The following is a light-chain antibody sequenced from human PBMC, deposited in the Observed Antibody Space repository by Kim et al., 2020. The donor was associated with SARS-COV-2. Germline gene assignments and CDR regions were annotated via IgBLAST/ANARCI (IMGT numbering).Light chain of an antibody. CDR3: SSYTSANTVV. Sequence: QSVVTQPASVSGSPGQSITISCTGTSSDVGGYNFVSWYQQHPGQVPKLMIYDVSDRPSGVSNRFSGSKSGDTASLTISGLQAEDEADYYCSSYTSANTVVFGGGTQLIVL. J-gene: IGLJ2*01. CDR2: DVS. CDR1: SSDVGGYNF. V-gene: IGLV2-14*03.